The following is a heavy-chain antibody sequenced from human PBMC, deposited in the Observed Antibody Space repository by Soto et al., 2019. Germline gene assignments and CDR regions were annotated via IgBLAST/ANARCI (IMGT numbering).Heavy chain of an antibody. D-gene: IGHD3-10*01. Sequence: SQTLPLTCTVAGGSTSSSSYYWNWIRQPPGKGLEWIGYIYYSGGTKYSPSLKSRVTISVDTSKNQFSLKLRSVTAADTAIFYFARGNSFGSGTRYSDHWGEGAQVTVSS. V-gene: IGHV4-61*05. CDR2: IYYSGGT. CDR1: GGSTSSSSYY. J-gene: IGHJ4*02. CDR3: ARGNSFGSGTRYSDH.